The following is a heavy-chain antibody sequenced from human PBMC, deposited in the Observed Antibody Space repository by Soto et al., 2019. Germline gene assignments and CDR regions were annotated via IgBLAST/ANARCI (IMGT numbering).Heavy chain of an antibody. D-gene: IGHD1-26*01. CDR1: GGVFRNYA. CDR2: INPVFGTA. V-gene: IGHV1-69*01. J-gene: IGHJ5*01. Sequence: QVQLVQSGAEVKKPGSSVKVSCKASGGVFRNYAINWVRQAPGQGLEWKGGINPVFGTADYPQKFQGRVTITADESTTTAYMELTSLKTEDTAVYFCARDRWGSYSFDSWGQGTLVTVAS. CDR3: ARDRWGSYSFDS.